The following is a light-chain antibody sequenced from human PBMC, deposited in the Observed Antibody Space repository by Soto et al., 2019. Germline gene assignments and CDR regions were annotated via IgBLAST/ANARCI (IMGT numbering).Light chain of an antibody. Sequence: QSALTQPRPVSGSPGQSVTISCTGTSSDVGIYNYVSWYQQSPGKAPKLIIYDVTKRPSGVPDRFSGSKSGNTASLTISGLQAEDEADYYCCSYAGSYTMLFGGGTKLTVL. J-gene: IGLJ2*01. CDR2: DVT. V-gene: IGLV2-11*01. CDR3: CSYAGSYTML. CDR1: SSDVGIYNY.